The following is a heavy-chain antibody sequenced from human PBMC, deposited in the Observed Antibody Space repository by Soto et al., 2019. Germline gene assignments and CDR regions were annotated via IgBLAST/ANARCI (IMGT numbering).Heavy chain of an antibody. J-gene: IGHJ4*02. CDR3: ARLGSSGWYQGSYFDY. Sequence: QLQLQESGPGLVRPSETLSLICTVSGGSITRNDHYWGWIRQSPGEGLEWIGDIKSSGSTNYNLSLKSRVSMSVETSKKQFSLKMNSVTAADTAVYYCARLGSSGWYQGSYFDYWGQGTLVTVSS. D-gene: IGHD6-19*01. CDR1: GGSITRNDHY. CDR2: IKSSGST. V-gene: IGHV4-39*01.